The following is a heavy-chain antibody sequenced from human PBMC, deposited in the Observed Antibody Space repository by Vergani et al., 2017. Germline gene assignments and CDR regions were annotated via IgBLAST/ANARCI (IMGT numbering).Heavy chain of an antibody. CDR3: ARESPLVVPAAIFYYYYGMDV. J-gene: IGHJ6*02. CDR1: GFTFSSYE. CDR2: ISSSGSTI. Sequence: EVQLVESGGGLVQPGGSLRLSCAASGFTFSSYEMNWVRQAPGKGLEWVSYISSSGSTIYYADAVKGRFTLSRDNAKNSLYLQMNSLRAEDTAVYYCARESPLVVPAAIFYYYYGMDVWGQGTTVTVSS. D-gene: IGHD2-2*01. V-gene: IGHV3-48*03.